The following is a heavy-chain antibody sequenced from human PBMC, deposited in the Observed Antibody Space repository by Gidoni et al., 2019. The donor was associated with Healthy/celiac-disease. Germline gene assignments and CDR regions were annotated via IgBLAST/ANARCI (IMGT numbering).Heavy chain of an antibody. J-gene: IGHJ6*02. CDR1: GFTFSSYA. CDR3: ASPWGSSGWYGLYGMDV. Sequence: EVQLLESGGGLVQPGGSLRLSCAASGFTFSSYAMSWVRQAPGKGLEWVSAISGSGGSTYYADSVKGRFTISRDNSKNTLYLQMNSLRAEDTAVYYCASPWGSSGWYGLYGMDVWGQGTTVTVSS. D-gene: IGHD6-19*01. CDR2: ISGSGGST. V-gene: IGHV3-23*01.